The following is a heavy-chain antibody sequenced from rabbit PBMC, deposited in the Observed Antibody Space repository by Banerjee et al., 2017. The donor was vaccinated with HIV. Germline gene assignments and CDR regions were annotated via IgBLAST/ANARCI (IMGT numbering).Heavy chain of an antibody. Sequence: QEQLEESGGDLVKPEGSLTLTCTASGFSFSSSYWICWVRQAPGKGLEWIACIYIGDGDGSTYYASWVNGRFTISKTSSTTVTLQMTSLTVADTATYFCARGDDAYSGGYVGYGVATLDLWGQGTLVTVS. CDR3: ARGDDAYSGGYVGYGVATLDL. CDR1: GFSFSSSYW. D-gene: IGHD6-1*01. V-gene: IGHV1S45*01. J-gene: IGHJ3*01. CDR2: IYIGDGDGST.